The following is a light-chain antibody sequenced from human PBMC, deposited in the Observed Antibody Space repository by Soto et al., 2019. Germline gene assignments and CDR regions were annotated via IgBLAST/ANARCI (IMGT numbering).Light chain of an antibody. J-gene: IGKJ4*01. V-gene: IGKV3-11*01. CDR1: PSVSSS. CDR3: EQRSNWPLT. CDR2: YAF. Sequence: EIVLTQSPATLSFSPGERDTLSCRASPSVSSSLAWYQHKPGQAPRLLIYYAFNRSTGRPVRFSGSGSGTDFTLTISNLEPEDFAFYYCEQRSNWPLTFGGGTKVDIK.